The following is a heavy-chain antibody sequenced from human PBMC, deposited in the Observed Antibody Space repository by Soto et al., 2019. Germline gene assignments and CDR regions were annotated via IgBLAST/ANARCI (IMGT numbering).Heavy chain of an antibody. CDR3: ARSNYIDY. J-gene: IGHJ4*02. CDR2: ISGSGSTI. Sequence: EVQLVESGGGLVQPGGSLRLSCVVSGFTFSSYNMNWVRQAPGKGLEWVTYISGSGSTIYYADSVKGRFTISRDNVKNSLYLQMNSLRDEDTAVYYCARSNYIDYWGQGTLVTVSS. V-gene: IGHV3-48*02. CDR1: GFTFSSYN. D-gene: IGHD4-4*01.